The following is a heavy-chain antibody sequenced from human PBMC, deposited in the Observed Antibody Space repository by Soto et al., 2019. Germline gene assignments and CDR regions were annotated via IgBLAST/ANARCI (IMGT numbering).Heavy chain of an antibody. Sequence: VKVSCKAFGYTFTSYGISWVRQAPGQGLEWMGWISAYNGNTNYAQKLQGRVTMTTDTSTSTAYMELRSLRSDDTAVYYCARDLYYYDSSGYSARAFDIWGQGTMVTVSS. CDR1: GYTFTSYG. J-gene: IGHJ3*02. V-gene: IGHV1-18*01. CDR2: ISAYNGNT. CDR3: ARDLYYYDSSGYSARAFDI. D-gene: IGHD3-22*01.